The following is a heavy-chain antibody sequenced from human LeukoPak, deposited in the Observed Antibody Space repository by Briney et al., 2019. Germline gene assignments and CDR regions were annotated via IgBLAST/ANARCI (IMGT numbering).Heavy chain of an antibody. CDR3: ARGPIFFYYDTTGEEYFQQ. J-gene: IGHJ1*01. CDR2: INHSGST. Sequence: SSETLSLTCAVYGGSFSGYYWSWIRQPPGKGLEWIGEINHSGSTNYNPSLKSRVTISVDTSKNQFSLKLSSVTAADTAVYYCARGPIFFYYDTTGEEYFQQWGQGTLVTVS. D-gene: IGHD3-22*01. V-gene: IGHV4-34*01. CDR1: GGSFSGYY.